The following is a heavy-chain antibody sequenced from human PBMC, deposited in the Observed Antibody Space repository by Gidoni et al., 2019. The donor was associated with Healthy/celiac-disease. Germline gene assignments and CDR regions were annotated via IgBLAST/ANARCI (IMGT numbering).Heavy chain of an antibody. Sequence: QVQLVQSGAEVKKPGASVKVSCKASGYTFTSYYMPWVRQAPGQGLEWMGIINPSGGSTSYEQKCQGRVTMTRDTSTSTVYMELSSLRSEDTAVYYCAIRHRYCSSTSCYDYYYYGMDVWGQGTTVTVSS. CDR2: INPSGGST. D-gene: IGHD2-2*01. CDR3: AIRHRYCSSTSCYDYYYYGMDV. V-gene: IGHV1-46*01. CDR1: GYTFTSYY. J-gene: IGHJ6*02.